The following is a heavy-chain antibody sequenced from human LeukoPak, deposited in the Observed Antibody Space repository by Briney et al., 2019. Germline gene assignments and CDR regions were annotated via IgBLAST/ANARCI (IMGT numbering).Heavy chain of an antibody. V-gene: IGHV3-48*01. CDR3: ARLGSYDYDRAFDI. CDR2: ISSSSSII. CDR1: DFPFGIYP. Sequence: PGGSWEFSVAPPDFPFGIYPLTGFRQLPGRGWSLVPNISSSSSIIYYADSVKGRFTISRDNARNSLYLQMSSLRAEDTAVYYCARLGSYDYDRAFDIWGQGTMVTVSS. J-gene: IGHJ3*02. D-gene: IGHD3-22*01.